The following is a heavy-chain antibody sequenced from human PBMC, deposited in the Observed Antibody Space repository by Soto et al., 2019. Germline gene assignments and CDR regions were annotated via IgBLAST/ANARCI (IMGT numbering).Heavy chain of an antibody. D-gene: IGHD3-9*01. J-gene: IGHJ4*02. CDR1: GFTFSSHA. CDR3: AQGRGLVSPHY. Sequence: PGGSLRLSCGASGFTFSSHAMTWVRQAPGKGLEWVSAISGSGDSTYYADSVKGRFTISRDNSENTMFLQINSLRAEDTAVYYCAQGRGLVSPHYWGQGTLVTVSS. CDR2: ISGSGDST. V-gene: IGHV3-23*01.